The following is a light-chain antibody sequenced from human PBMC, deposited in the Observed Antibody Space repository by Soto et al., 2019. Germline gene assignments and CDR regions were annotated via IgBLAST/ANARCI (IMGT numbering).Light chain of an antibody. V-gene: IGLV4-60*03. Sequence: QAVVTQSSSASASLGSSVTLTCTLSSGHSSYIIALHQQQPGKAPRYLMKVEGSGRYNKGSGVLDRFSGSSSGADRDLTISNVESEDEADYYCETWDSNTRIFGGGTKLTVL. CDR3: ETWDSNTRI. CDR2: VEGSGRY. CDR1: SGHSSYI. J-gene: IGLJ2*01.